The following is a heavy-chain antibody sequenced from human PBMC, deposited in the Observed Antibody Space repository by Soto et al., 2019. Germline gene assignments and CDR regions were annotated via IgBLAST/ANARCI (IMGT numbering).Heavy chain of an antibody. V-gene: IGHV1-3*01. Sequence: ASVKVSCKASGYTFTSYAMHWVRQAPGQRLEWMGWINAGNGNTKYSQKFQGRVTITRDTSASTAYMELSSLRSEDTAVYYCARAAYYYDSSGYYLWKYFVYLGQGTLVTASS. J-gene: IGHJ4*02. CDR1: GYTFTSYA. CDR2: INAGNGNT. D-gene: IGHD3-22*01. CDR3: ARAAYYYDSSGYYLWKYFVY.